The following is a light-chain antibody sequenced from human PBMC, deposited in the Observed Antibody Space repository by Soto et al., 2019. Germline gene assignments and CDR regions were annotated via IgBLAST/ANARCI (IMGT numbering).Light chain of an antibody. J-gene: IGKJ5*01. CDR2: GAS. Sequence: IVWPQYTDTLSLSAGEGATLAFRSRQSVSSSYLAWYQQKPGQAPRLLIYGASSRATGIPDRFSGSGSGTDFTLTISRLEPEDFAVYYCQQYGSSPRITFAQVALLEVK. CDR1: QSVSSSY. V-gene: IGKV3-20*01. CDR3: QQYGSSPRIT.